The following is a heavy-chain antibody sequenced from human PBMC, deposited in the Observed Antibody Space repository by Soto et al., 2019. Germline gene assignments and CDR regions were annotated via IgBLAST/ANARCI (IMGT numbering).Heavy chain of an antibody. CDR3: ARDHALEWLRGGGSY. Sequence: QVQLVQSGAEEKKPGASVKVSCKASGYTFTSYAMHWVRQAPGQRLEWMGWINAGNGNTKYSQKFQGRVTITRDTSAGTAYMELGSLRSEDTAVYYCARDHALEWLRGGGSYWGQGTLVTVSS. V-gene: IGHV1-3*05. CDR2: INAGNGNT. D-gene: IGHD5-12*01. CDR1: GYTFTSYA. J-gene: IGHJ4*02.